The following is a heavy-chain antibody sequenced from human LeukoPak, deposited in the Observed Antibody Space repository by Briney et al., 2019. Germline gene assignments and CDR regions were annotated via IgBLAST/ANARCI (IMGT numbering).Heavy chain of an antibody. J-gene: IGHJ3*02. CDR1: GFTFSSYW. D-gene: IGHD6-6*01. CDR2: MNQYGSEK. CDR3: ARSSSAAFDI. Sequence: GGSLRLSCEASGFTFSSYWMSWVRQAPGKGLEWVANMNQYGSEKYYVDSVKGRFTISRDNAKNSLYLRMNSLRAEDTAVYYCARSSSAAFDIWGQGTVVTVSS. V-gene: IGHV3-7*01.